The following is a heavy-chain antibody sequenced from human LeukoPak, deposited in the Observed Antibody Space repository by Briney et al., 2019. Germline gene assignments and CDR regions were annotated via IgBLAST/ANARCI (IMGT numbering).Heavy chain of an antibody. CDR3: ARGPDGRDGYSLDY. Sequence: PSETLSLTCAVYRGSFSGYYWSWIRQPPGKGLEWIGEINHSGSTNYNPSLKSRVTISVDTSKNQFSLKLSSVTAADTAVYYCARGPDGRDGYSLDYWGQGTLVTVSS. CDR1: RGSFSGYY. V-gene: IGHV4-34*01. CDR2: INHSGST. D-gene: IGHD5-24*01. J-gene: IGHJ4*02.